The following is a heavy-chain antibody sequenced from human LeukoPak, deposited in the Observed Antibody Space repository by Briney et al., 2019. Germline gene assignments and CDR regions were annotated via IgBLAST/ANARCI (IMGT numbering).Heavy chain of an antibody. CDR3: ARVRYGSGSYRFDP. V-gene: IGHV4-39*07. CDR1: GGSISSSNYY. CDR2: IDYNEIT. Sequence: PSETLSLTCTVSGGSISSSNYYWGWIRQPPGKGLEWIGNIDYNEITYYNPSLKSRVTISVDTSKTQLSLKLNSVTAADTAVYYCARVRYGSGSYRFDPWGQGTLATVSS. D-gene: IGHD3-10*01. J-gene: IGHJ5*02.